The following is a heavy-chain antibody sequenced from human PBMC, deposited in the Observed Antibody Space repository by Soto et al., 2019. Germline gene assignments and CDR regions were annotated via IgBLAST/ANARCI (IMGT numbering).Heavy chain of an antibody. D-gene: IGHD3-9*01. J-gene: IGHJ5*02. V-gene: IGHV2-5*01. CDR1: GFSLSTSGVG. CDR3: AHKRLSIADYDILTGPNWFDP. Sequence: QITLKESGPTLVKPTQTLTLTCTFSGFSLSTSGVGVGWIRQPPGKALEWLALIYWNDDKRYSPSLKSRLTITKDNSKNQVVLTMTNMDPVDTATYYCAHKRLSIADYDILTGPNWFDPWGQGTLVTVSS. CDR2: IYWNDDK.